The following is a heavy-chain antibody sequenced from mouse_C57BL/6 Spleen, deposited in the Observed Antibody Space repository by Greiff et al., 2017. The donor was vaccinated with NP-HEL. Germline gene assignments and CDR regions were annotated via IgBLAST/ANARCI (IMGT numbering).Heavy chain of an antibody. V-gene: IGHV1-26*01. D-gene: IGHD1-1*01. CDR1: GYTFTDYY. CDR3: ARFAGYYGSSGY. J-gene: IGHJ2*01. CDR2: INPNNGGT. Sequence: VQLQQPGPELVKPGASVKISCKASGYTFTDYYMNWVKQSHGKSLEWIGDINPNNGGTSYNQKFKGKATLTVDKSSSTAYMELRSLTSEDSAVYYGARFAGYYGSSGYWGQGTTLTVSS.